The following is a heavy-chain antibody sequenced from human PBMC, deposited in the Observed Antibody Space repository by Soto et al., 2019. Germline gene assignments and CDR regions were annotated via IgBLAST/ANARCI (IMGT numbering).Heavy chain of an antibody. V-gene: IGHV3-73*01. J-gene: IGHJ4*02. CDR3: TSALVEMATNY. D-gene: IGHD5-12*01. CDR1: GFTFSGSA. CDR2: IRSKANSYAT. Sequence: GGSLRLSCAASGFTFSGSAMHWVRQASGKGLEWVGRIRSKANSYATAYAASVKGRFTISRDDSKNTAYLQMNSLKTGDTAVYYCTSALVEMATNYWGQGTLVTVSS.